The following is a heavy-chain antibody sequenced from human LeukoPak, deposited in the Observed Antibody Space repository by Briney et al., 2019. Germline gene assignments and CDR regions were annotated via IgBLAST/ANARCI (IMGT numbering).Heavy chain of an antibody. CDR2: INPTGGST. CDR3: ARSNYSSGWCGY. Sequence: ASVKVSCKASGYTFTSYYIHWVRQAPGQGLEWMGIINPTGGSTSYAQKFQDRITMTRDTSTSTVYMELSSLRSEDTAVYYCARSNYSSGWCGYWGQGTLVTVCS. CDR1: GYTFTSYY. V-gene: IGHV1-46*01. D-gene: IGHD6-19*01. J-gene: IGHJ4*02.